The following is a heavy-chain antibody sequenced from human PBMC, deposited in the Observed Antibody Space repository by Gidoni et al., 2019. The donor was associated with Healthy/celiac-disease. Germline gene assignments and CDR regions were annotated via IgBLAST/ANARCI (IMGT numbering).Heavy chain of an antibody. CDR1: GYTFTGYY. CDR3: ARDFCDSSSYRNCFDP. Sequence: QVQLVQSGAEVKKPGASVKVSCKASGYTFTGYYVHWVRQAPGEGLEWMGWINPNSGGTSYAQKFQGRVTVTTDTSIRTAYMELSRLTSDDTAVYYCARDFCDSSSYRNCFDPWGQGTLVTVSS. CDR2: INPNSGGT. D-gene: IGHD3-22*01. V-gene: IGHV1-2*02. J-gene: IGHJ5*02.